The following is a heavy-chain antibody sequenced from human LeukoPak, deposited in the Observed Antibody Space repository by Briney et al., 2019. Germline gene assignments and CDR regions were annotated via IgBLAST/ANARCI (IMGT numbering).Heavy chain of an antibody. V-gene: IGHV3-30*02. CDR1: GFTFSSYG. CDR2: IQYDGTNK. D-gene: IGHD3-9*01. Sequence: GGSLRLSCAASGFTFSSYGMHWVRQAPGKGLECLAFIQYDGTNKYYADSVKGRFTISRDNSKNTLYLQMNSLGGEDTAVYYCAKGRWGLTINNFDIWGQGRMVTVSS. CDR3: AKGRWGLTINNFDI. J-gene: IGHJ3*02.